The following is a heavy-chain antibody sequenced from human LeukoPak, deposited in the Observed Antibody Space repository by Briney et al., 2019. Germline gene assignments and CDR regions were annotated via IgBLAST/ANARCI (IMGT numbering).Heavy chain of an antibody. CDR1: GFTFDDYA. CDR2: ISWNRDSI. CDR3: ATDMGYYDSSGYYYPHDAFDI. J-gene: IGHJ3*02. D-gene: IGHD3-22*01. Sequence: GGSLRLPCAASGFTFDDYAMHWVRQAPGKGREWVSGISWNRDSIGYADSVKGRFTISRDNAKNSLYLQMNSLRAEDTALYYCATDMGYYDSSGYYYPHDAFDIWGQGTMVTVSS. V-gene: IGHV3-9*01.